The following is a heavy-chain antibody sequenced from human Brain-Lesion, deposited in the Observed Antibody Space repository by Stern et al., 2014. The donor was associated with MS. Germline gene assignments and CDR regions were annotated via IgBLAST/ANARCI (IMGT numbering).Heavy chain of an antibody. Sequence: QVQLQESGPGLVKPSQTLSLSCTVSGGSISSGGYYWSWIRQPAGKGLEWIGRIFNSGSPHYNPPLKSRVTITIDTSQNHFFPTLNSMTAADTAVYYCARGRVVPGFQYYATDVWGQGTTVIVSS. D-gene: IGHD2-2*01. CDR2: IFNSGSP. J-gene: IGHJ6*02. CDR1: GGSISSGGYY. V-gene: IGHV4-61*02. CDR3: ARGRVVPGFQYYATDV.